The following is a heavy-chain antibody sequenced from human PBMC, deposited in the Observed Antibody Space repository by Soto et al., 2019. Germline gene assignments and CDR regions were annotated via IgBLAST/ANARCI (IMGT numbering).Heavy chain of an antibody. CDR3: ARDGDGSSSSFGVFDY. D-gene: IGHD6-6*01. V-gene: IGHV4-30-2*01. CDR2: IYHSGST. CDR1: GGSISSGGYS. J-gene: IGHJ4*02. Sequence: QLQLQESGSGLVKPSQTLSLTCAVSGGSISSGGYSWSWIRQPPGKGLEWIGYIYHSGSTYYNPSLQSRVTISVDRSKNQFSLKLSSVTAADTAVYYCARDGDGSSSSFGVFDYWGQGTLVTVSS.